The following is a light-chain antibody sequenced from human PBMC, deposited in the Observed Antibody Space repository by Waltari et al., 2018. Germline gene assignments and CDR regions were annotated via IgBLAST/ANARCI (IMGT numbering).Light chain of an antibody. CDR2: LGS. J-gene: IGKJ1*01. CDR3: MQSLQALWT. Sequence: DIVVTQSPLSLPVTPGEPASISCRSSQSLLHRNGNNYLDWCLQKPGQSPHLLIYLGSNRASGVPDRFSGSGSGTDFTLRISRVEAEDVGVYYCMQSLQALWTFGPGTKLEI. V-gene: IGKV2-28*01. CDR1: QSLLHRNGNNY.